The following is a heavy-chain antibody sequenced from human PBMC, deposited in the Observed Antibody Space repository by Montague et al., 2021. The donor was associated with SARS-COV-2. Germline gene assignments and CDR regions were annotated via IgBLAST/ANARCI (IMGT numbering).Heavy chain of an antibody. J-gene: IGHJ6*03. CDR3: ARHQGYYDFWSGYYYYMDV. CDR1: GYSFTSYW. D-gene: IGHD3-3*01. Sequence: SGAEVKKPGESLKISCKGSGYSFTSYWIGWVRQMPGKGLEWMGIIYPGDSDTRYSPSFQGQVTISADKSISTAYLQWSSLKASDTAMYYCARHQGYYDFWSGYYYYMDVWGKGTTVTVSS. V-gene: IGHV5-51*01. CDR2: IYPGDSDT.